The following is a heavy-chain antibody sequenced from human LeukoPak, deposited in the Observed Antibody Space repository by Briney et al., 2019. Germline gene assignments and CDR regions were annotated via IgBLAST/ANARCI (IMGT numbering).Heavy chain of an antibody. D-gene: IGHD5-12*01. CDR3: ARGWLRSFFDY. Sequence: SSQTLCLTCTVSGGSISSGGYYWGWIRQPPGEGRGWIEYIYHSGSTYYNPYLKSRVNISVDRSKNPFSLKLSSVTPVDTAVYYCARGWLRSFFDYWGQGTLVTVSS. V-gene: IGHV4-30-2*01. CDR1: GGSISSGGYY. CDR2: IYHSGST. J-gene: IGHJ4*02.